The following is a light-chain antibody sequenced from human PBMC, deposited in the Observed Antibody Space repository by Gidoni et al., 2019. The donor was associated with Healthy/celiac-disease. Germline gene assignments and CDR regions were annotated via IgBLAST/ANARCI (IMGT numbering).Light chain of an antibody. CDR3: QQNNSYPYT. CDR1: QGISNY. CDR2: AAS. V-gene: IGKV1-16*02. Sequence: DIQMTQSPSSLSASVGERVSITGRASQGISNYLAWIHQKPGKVPKSLIYAASSLQSVVPPKFGGGGSGTDFTLTISSLQPEDFATYYCQQNNSYPYTFGQGTKLEIK. J-gene: IGKJ2*01.